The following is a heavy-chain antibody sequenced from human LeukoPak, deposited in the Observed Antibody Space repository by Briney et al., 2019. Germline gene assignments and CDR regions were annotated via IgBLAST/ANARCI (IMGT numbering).Heavy chain of an antibody. J-gene: IGHJ4*02. CDR2: IIPIFGTA. CDR3: ARDRYPYYFDY. V-gene: IGHV1-69*05. D-gene: IGHD1-14*01. Sequence: GASVKVSCKASGGTFSSYAISWVRQAPGQGLEWMGGIIPIFGTANYAQKFQGRVTMTTDTSTSTAYMELRSLISDDTAVYYRARDRYPYYFDYWGQGTLVTVSS. CDR1: GGTFSSYA.